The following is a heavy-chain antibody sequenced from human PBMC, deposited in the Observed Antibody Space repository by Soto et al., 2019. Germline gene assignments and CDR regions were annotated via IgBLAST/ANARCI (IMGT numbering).Heavy chain of an antibody. CDR3: ARADSSSWYYFDY. CDR1: GGSISSGGYY. Sequence: PSETLSLTCTVSGGSISSGGYYWSWIRQHPGKGLEWIGYIYYSGSTHYNPSLKSRVTISRDTSKNQFSLNLSSVTAADTAVYYCARADSSSWYYFDYWGQGTLVTVSS. V-gene: IGHV4-31*03. D-gene: IGHD6-13*01. CDR2: IYYSGST. J-gene: IGHJ4*02.